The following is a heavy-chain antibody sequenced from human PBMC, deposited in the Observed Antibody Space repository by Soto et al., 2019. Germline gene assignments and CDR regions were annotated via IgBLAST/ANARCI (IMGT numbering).Heavy chain of an antibody. V-gene: IGHV1-2*02. J-gene: IGHJ4*02. CDR2: INPYSGGT. Sequence: QVQLVQSVAEVKKPGASVQVSCKASGYTFTDYYMHWVRQAPGQGLEWMGWINPYSGGTHYAQKFQGRVTMTRDTSISTAQMELSRLGSDDTAVYYCARGGGGSRRLNFDYWGQGTLVTVSS. CDR1: GYTFTDYY. D-gene: IGHD1-26*01. CDR3: ARGGGGSRRLNFDY.